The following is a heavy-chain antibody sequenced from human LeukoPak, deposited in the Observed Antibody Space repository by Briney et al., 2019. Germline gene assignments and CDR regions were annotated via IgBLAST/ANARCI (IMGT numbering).Heavy chain of an antibody. CDR2: IYYSGST. V-gene: IGHV4-30-4*08. CDR1: GGSISSGDYY. D-gene: IGHD3-10*01. Sequence: SGTLALTCTVSGGSISSGDYYWSWIRQPPGKGLEWIGYIYYSGSTYYNPSLKSRVTISVDTSKNQFSLKLSSVTAADTAVYYCASYPWPGNYYYMDVWDKGTTVTVSS. CDR3: ASYPWPGNYYYMDV. J-gene: IGHJ6*03.